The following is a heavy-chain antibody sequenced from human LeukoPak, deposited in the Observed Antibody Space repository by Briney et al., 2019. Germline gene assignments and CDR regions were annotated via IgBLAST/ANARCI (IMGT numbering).Heavy chain of an antibody. J-gene: IGHJ4*02. V-gene: IGHV3-9*01. CDR1: GFTFDDYA. Sequence: GGSLRLSCAASGFTFDDYAMHWVRQAPGKGLEWVSGISWDSGSTGYADSVKGRFTISRDNAKNSLYLQMNSLRAEDTALYYCARIWGSPPYFDYWGQGTLVTVSS. D-gene: IGHD3-16*01. CDR3: ARIWGSPPYFDY. CDR2: ISWDSGST.